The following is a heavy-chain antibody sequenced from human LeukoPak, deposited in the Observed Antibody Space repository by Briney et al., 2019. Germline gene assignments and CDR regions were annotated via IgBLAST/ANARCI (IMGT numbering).Heavy chain of an antibody. J-gene: IGHJ4*02. CDR3: ARLKSFDY. V-gene: IGHV3-48*03. CDR2: ISSGSTI. Sequence: GGSLRLSCAASGFTFSSYEMNWVRQAPGKGLEWVSYISSGSTIYYADSVKGRFTISRDNAKNSLYLQMNSLRAEDTAVYYCARLKSFDYWGQGTLVTVSS. CDR1: GFTFSSYE.